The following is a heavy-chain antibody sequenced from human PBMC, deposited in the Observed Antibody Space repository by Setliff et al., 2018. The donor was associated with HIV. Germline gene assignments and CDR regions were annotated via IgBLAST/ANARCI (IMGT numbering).Heavy chain of an antibody. J-gene: IGHJ4*02. CDR1: GPSINIHY. D-gene: IGHD4-17*01. V-gene: IGHV4-59*11. CDR3: AKGAGFYGDYTFDH. CDR2: IYSTGST. Sequence: ETLSLTCNVSGPSINIHYWSWIRQYPGKGFEWIGYIYSTGSTNYNPSLQSRVTISMVASRNQFSLKVTSVTAADTAVYYCAKGAGFYGDYTFDHWGQGRQVTVSS.